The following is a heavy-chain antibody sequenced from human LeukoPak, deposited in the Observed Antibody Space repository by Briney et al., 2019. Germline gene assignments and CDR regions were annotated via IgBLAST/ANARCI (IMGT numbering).Heavy chain of an antibody. CDR1: GFTFSSYW. Sequence: GGSLRLSCAVSGFTFSSYWMHWVRQAPGKGLVWVSRINSDGSSTSYADSVKGRFTISRDNAKNTLYLQMNSLRADDTAVYYCARVRYRLAETYIDYWGQGTLVTVSS. J-gene: IGHJ4*02. CDR3: ARVRYRLAETYIDY. CDR2: INSDGSST. V-gene: IGHV3-74*01. D-gene: IGHD3-16*01.